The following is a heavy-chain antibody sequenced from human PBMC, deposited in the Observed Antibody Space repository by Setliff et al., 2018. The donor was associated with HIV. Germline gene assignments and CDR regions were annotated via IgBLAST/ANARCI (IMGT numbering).Heavy chain of an antibody. CDR2: INPSGST. J-gene: IGHJ4*02. Sequence: SETLSLTCAVSGYSISSGYYWGWIRQPPGKGLEWIGEINPSGSTNYNSSLKSRVTISKDTSKNQFSLKLSSVAAADTAVYYRAGFRGGSFHSWGQGTLVTVSS. CDR1: GYSISSGYY. D-gene: IGHD2-15*01. V-gene: IGHV4-38-2*01. CDR3: AGFRGGSFHS.